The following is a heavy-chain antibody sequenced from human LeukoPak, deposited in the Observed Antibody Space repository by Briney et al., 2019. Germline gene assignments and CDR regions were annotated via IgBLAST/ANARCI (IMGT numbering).Heavy chain of an antibody. CDR3: ARGMIAAADRDAFDI. J-gene: IGHJ3*02. V-gene: IGHV3-23*01. D-gene: IGHD6-13*01. CDR1: GFALTSYA. Sequence: PGGSLRLSCAASGFALTSYAMSWVRQAPGQGLEWVPSISISGVSTYYADSVKGRFTISRDNSKNTLYLQMNSLRAEDTAVYYCARGMIAAADRDAFDIWGQGTMVTVSS. CDR2: ISISGVST.